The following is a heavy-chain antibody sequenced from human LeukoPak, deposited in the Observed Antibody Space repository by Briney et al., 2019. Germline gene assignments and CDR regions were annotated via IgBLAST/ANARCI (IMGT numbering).Heavy chain of an antibody. CDR1: GFTFSSYE. J-gene: IGHJ6*03. Sequence: PGGSLRLSCTASGFTFSSYEMNWVRRAPGKGLEWISYISSDSGSTIYYADSVRGRFTIFRDNAKQSLYLQMNTLRAEDTAVYYCARRVDMDVWGKGTTVIVSS. V-gene: IGHV3-48*03. CDR2: ISSDSGSTI. CDR3: ARRVDMDV.